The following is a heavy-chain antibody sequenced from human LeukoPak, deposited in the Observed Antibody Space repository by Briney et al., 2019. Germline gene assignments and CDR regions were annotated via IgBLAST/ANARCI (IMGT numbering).Heavy chain of an antibody. D-gene: IGHD2-8*02. CDR2: ISGGGVTT. V-gene: IGHV3-23*01. J-gene: IGHJ6*02. CDR1: GFTSIAYA. CDR3: AKGPWSYFYTMDV. Sequence: GGSLRLSCVGSGFTSIAYALTWARQAPGKGLEWVSGISGGGVTTYYADSVKGRFTISRDNSKNTLYLQMNSLRAEDTAVYYCAKGPWSYFYTMDVWGQGTTVTVSS.